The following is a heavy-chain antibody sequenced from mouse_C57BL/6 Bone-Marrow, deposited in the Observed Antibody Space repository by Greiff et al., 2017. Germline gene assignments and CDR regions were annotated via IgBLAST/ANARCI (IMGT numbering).Heavy chain of an antibody. J-gene: IGHJ1*03. CDR2: IHPNSGST. D-gene: IGHD1-1*01. Sequence: QVQLQQPGAELVKPGASVKLSCKASGYTFTSYWMHWVKQRPGQGLEWIGMIHPNSGSTNYNEKFKSKATLTVDKSSSTAYMQLSSLTSEDSAVYYCARGRGSSSRYFDVWGTETTVTVSS. CDR1: GYTFTSYW. V-gene: IGHV1-64*01. CDR3: ARGRGSSSRYFDV.